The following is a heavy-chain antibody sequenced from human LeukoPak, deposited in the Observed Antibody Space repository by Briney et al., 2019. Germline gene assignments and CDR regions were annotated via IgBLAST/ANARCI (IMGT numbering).Heavy chain of an antibody. V-gene: IGHV3-23*01. CDR3: AKSPATMGEFDY. J-gene: IGHJ4*02. Sequence: GGSLRLSCAASGFTFSSYGMHWVRQAPGKGLEWVSAISGSGGSTYYTDSVKGRFTISRDNSKNTLYLQMNSLRAEDTAVYYCAKSPATMGEFDYWGQGTLVTVSS. CDR2: ISGSGGST. D-gene: IGHD5-12*01. CDR1: GFTFSSYG.